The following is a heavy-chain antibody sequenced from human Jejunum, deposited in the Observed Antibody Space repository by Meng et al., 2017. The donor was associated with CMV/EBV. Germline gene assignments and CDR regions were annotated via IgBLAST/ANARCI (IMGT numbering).Heavy chain of an antibody. D-gene: IGHD2-15*01. CDR1: GDSTTSSLW. Sequence: ITCAVSGDSTTSSLWWTCVRQPPGMGLEWIGELYHTGNTNDNPSLKSRVTISLDNSKNQFSLKLTSVTAADTAVYYCTRVVANWFDPWGQGTLVTVSS. V-gene: IGHV4-4*02. J-gene: IGHJ5*02. CDR2: LYHTGNT. CDR3: TRVVANWFDP.